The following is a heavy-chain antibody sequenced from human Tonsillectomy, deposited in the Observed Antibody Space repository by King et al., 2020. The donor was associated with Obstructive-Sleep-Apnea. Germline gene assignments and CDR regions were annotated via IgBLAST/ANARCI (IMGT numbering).Heavy chain of an antibody. CDR1: GGSIISDFYS. CDR3: ARVRGGYYYYAMDV. J-gene: IGHJ6*02. V-gene: IGHV4-30-2*01. Sequence: QLQESGSGLVKPSQTLSLACAVSGGSIISDFYSWSWIRQPPGKGLEWIGYIYHSGSTYYNPSLQSRVTISVDRSKNQFSLKLSSVTAADTAVYYCARVRGGYYYYAMDVWGQGTTVTVSS. CDR2: IYHSGST. D-gene: IGHD3-10*01.